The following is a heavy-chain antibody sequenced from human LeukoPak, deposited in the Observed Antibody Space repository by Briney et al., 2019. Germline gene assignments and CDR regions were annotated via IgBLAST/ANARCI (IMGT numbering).Heavy chain of an antibody. CDR2: MYLSGTT. V-gene: IGHV4-4*02. Sequence: PGGSLRLSCAASGFTFSSYSMNWVRQPPGKGLEWIGEMYLSGTTHSNPSVKGRVTISIDKSKNQFFLNLSSVTAADTAVYYCAGLVGRYSSGLYYYYFDYWGQGTLVTVSS. CDR1: GFTFSSYS. J-gene: IGHJ4*02. CDR3: AGLVGRYSSGLYYYYFDY. D-gene: IGHD3-22*01.